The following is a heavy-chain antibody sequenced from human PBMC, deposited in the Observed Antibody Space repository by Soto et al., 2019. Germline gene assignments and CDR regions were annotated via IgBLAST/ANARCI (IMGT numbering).Heavy chain of an antibody. D-gene: IGHD2-15*01. Sequence: PGGSLRLSCAGSGFTVSSNYMSWVRQAPGKGLEWVSTIYSGGTAYYADSVKGRFTISRHNSENTLYLQMNSLSAEDTAVYYCAKIRGRYYYYGMDVWGQGTTVTVSS. V-gene: IGHV3-53*01. CDR1: GFTVSSNY. J-gene: IGHJ6*02. CDR3: AKIRGRYYYYGMDV. CDR2: IYSGGTA.